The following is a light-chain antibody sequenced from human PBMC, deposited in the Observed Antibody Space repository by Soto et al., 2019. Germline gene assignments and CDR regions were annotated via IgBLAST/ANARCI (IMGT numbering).Light chain of an antibody. V-gene: IGLV2-14*01. CDR3: SSYTSSCTLV. CDR2: DVT. CDR1: SSDVGGYNY. J-gene: IGLJ2*01. Sequence: QSALTQPASVSGSPGQSITISCTGTSSDVGGYNYVSWYQQHPGIAPKLLIYDVTNRPSGVSNRFSGSKSGNTASLTISGLQAEDEADYYCSSYTSSCTLVFGGGTKLTVL.